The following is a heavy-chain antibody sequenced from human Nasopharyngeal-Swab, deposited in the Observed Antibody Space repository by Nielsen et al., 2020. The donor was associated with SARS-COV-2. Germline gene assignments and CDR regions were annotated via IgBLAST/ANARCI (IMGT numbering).Heavy chain of an antibody. Sequence: GGSLRLSYAASGFTFSTYEMNWVRQAPGKGLEWVSYISSSGSTRYYADSVKGRFTISRDYAKNSLYLQMNSLRAEDTAVYYCARGGPDYYDSIGYDYWGQGTLVTVSS. CDR2: ISSSGSTR. CDR3: ARGGPDYYDSIGYDY. CDR1: GFTFSTYE. D-gene: IGHD3-22*01. V-gene: IGHV3-48*03. J-gene: IGHJ4*02.